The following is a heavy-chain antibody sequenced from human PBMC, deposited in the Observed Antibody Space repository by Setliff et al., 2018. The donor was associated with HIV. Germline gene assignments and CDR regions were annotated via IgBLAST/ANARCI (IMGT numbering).Heavy chain of an antibody. J-gene: IGHJ4*02. Sequence: GASVKVSCKASGYTFTSFGISWVRQAPGQGLEWMGRISAYNGNTDHAQRLQGRVTMTTDTSTRTAYMELRSLRSGDTAVYYCARAAVAGPWRKLDYWGQGTLVTVSS. V-gene: IGHV1-18*01. CDR3: ARAAVAGPWRKLDY. D-gene: IGHD6-19*01. CDR1: GYTFTSFG. CDR2: ISAYNGNT.